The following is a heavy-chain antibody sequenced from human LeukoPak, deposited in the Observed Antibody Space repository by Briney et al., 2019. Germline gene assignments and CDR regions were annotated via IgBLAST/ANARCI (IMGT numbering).Heavy chain of an antibody. CDR3: TRGDGYSYRKGVDRFDY. Sequence: GASVKVSCKASGYTFMSYGISWVRQAPGQGLEWMGWISAYDGNTYYVQKFQGRVTMTVDTSTGSAYMDLRSLISDDTAVYYCTRGDGYSYRKGVDRFDYWGQGTLVTVSS. D-gene: IGHD5-18*01. J-gene: IGHJ4*02. V-gene: IGHV1-18*01. CDR1: GYTFMSYG. CDR2: ISAYDGNT.